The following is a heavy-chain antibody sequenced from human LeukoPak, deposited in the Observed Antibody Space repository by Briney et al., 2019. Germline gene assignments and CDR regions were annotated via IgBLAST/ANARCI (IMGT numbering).Heavy chain of an antibody. CDR1: GGSISSGDYY. CDR3: ARVWRGGYDSSGYYGHFDY. V-gene: IGHV4-30-4*01. Sequence: SETLSLTCTVSGGSISSGDYYWSWIRQPPGKGLEWIGYIYYSGSTYYNPSLKSRVTISVDTSKNQFSLKLSSVTAADTAVYYCARVWRGGYDSSGYYGHFDYWGQGTLVTVSS. J-gene: IGHJ4*02. D-gene: IGHD3-22*01. CDR2: IYYSGST.